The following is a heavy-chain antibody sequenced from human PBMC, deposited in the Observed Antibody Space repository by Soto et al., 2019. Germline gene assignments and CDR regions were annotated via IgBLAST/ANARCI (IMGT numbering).Heavy chain of an antibody. CDR3: ARGGGSGWYIDY. Sequence: SETLSLTCAVYGGSFSGYYWSWIRQPPGKGLEWIGEINHGGSTDYSPSLKSRVTMSVDTSKNQFSLELTSVTAADTAVYYCARGGGSGWYIDYWGQGTLVTVS. CDR2: INHGGST. CDR1: GGSFSGYY. V-gene: IGHV4-34*01. D-gene: IGHD6-19*01. J-gene: IGHJ4*02.